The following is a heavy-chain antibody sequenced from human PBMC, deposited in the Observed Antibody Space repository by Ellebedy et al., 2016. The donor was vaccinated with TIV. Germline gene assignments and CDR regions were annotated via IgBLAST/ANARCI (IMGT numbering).Heavy chain of an antibody. CDR1: GGSISSYY. J-gene: IGHJ6*02. CDR2: IYYSGST. CDR3: ARDAYYGSGYYYGMDV. V-gene: IGHV4-59*01. D-gene: IGHD3-10*01. Sequence: MPSETLSLTCTVSGGSISSYYWSWIRQPPGKGLEWIGYIYYSGSTNYNTSLKSRVPISVDTSKNQFSLKLSSVTAADTAVYYCARDAYYGSGYYYGMDVWGQGTTVTVSS.